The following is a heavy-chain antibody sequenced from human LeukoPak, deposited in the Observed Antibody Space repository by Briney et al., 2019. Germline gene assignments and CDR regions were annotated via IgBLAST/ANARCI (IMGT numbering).Heavy chain of an antibody. V-gene: IGHV4-39*01. J-gene: IGHJ3*02. CDR1: GGSISSSSYY. Sequence: SETLSLTCTVSGGSISSSSYYWGWIRQPPGKGLEWIGSIYYSGSTYYNPSLKSRVTISVDTSKNQFSLKLSSVTAADTAVYYCARGGEEGSSGYGQDAFDIWGQGTMVTVSS. CDR3: ARGGEEGSSGYGQDAFDI. D-gene: IGHD6-19*01. CDR2: IYYSGST.